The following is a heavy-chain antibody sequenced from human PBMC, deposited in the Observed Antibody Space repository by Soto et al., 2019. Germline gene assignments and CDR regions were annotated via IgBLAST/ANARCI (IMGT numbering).Heavy chain of an antibody. D-gene: IGHD5-18*01. CDR3: ARVVGYSYYYGMDV. CDR1: GCTFTSYA. CDR2: IIPIFGTA. V-gene: IGHV1-69*13. Sequence: SVKVSCKASGCTFTSYAVSWVRQAPGQGLEWMGWIIPIFGTADYAQKFQGRVTMTADESTSTAYMELSSLRSEDTAVYYCARVVGYSYYYGMDVWGQGTTVTVSS. J-gene: IGHJ6*02.